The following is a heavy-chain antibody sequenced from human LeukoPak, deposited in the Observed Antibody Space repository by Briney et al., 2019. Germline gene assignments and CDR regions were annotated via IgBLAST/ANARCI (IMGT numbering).Heavy chain of an antibody. CDR3: AKDRIAVAGTHFYYGMDV. V-gene: IGHV3-9*01. Sequence: PGGSLRLSCAASGFTFDDYAMHWVRQAPGKGLEWVSGISWNSGSIGYADSVKGRFTISRDNAKNSLYLQMNSLRAEDTALYYCAKDRIAVAGTHFYYGMDVWGQGTTVTVSS. J-gene: IGHJ6*02. CDR1: GFTFDDYA. CDR2: ISWNSGSI. D-gene: IGHD6-19*01.